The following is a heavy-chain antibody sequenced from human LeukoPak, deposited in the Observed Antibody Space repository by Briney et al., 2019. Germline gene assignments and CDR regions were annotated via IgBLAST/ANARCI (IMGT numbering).Heavy chain of an antibody. D-gene: IGHD3-10*01. CDR1: GGSFSGYY. Sequence: SETLSLTCAVYGGSFSGYYWSWIRQPPGKGLEWIGEINHSGSTNYNPSLKSRVTISVDTSKNQFSLKLSSVTAADTAVYYCARWRRRITMVRAEENWFDPWGQGTPVTVSS. CDR2: INHSGST. CDR3: ARWRRRITMVRAEENWFDP. V-gene: IGHV4-34*01. J-gene: IGHJ5*02.